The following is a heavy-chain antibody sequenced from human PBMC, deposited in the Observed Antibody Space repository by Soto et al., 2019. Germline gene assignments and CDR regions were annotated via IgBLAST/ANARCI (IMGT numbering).Heavy chain of an antibody. CDR1: GYTFTSYG. D-gene: IGHD6-19*01. J-gene: IGHJ4*02. V-gene: IGHV1-18*01. Sequence: GASVKVSCKASGYTFTSYGISWVRQAPGQGLEWMGWISAYNGNTNYAQKLQGRVTMTTDTSTSTAYMELRSLRSDDTAVYYCARVPLAGTPYYYFYYWGQGTLVTVSS. CDR3: ARVPLAGTPYYYFYY. CDR2: ISAYNGNT.